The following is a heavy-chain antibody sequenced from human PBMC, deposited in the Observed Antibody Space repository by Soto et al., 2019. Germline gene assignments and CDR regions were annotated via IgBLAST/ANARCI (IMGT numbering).Heavy chain of an antibody. J-gene: IGHJ4*02. V-gene: IGHV3-43*01. Sequence: GGSLRLSCAASGFTFDDYTMHWVRQAPGKGLEWVSLISWDGGSTYYADSVKGRFTISRDNSKNSLYLQMNSLRTEDTALYYCAKEHHGGGYNSPTYYFDYWGQGTLVTVSS. CDR2: ISWDGGST. D-gene: IGHD5-12*01. CDR3: AKEHHGGGYNSPTYYFDY. CDR1: GFTFDDYT.